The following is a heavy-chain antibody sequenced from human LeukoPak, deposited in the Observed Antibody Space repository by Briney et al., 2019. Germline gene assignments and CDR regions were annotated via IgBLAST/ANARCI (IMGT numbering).Heavy chain of an antibody. CDR2: IYYSGST. J-gene: IGHJ6*01. D-gene: IGHD4-17*01. V-gene: IGHV4-31*03. Sequence: PSQTLSLTCTVSGGSISSGGYYWSWIRQHPGKGLEWIGYIYYSGSTYYNPSLKSRVTISVDTSKNQFSLKLSSVTAADTAVYYCARDPMTTAVGYYYGMDVWVKGTTVTVSS. CDR1: GGSISSGGYY. CDR3: ARDPMTTAVGYYYGMDV.